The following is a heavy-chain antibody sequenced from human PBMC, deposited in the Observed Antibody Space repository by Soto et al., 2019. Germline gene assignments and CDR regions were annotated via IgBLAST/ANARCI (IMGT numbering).Heavy chain of an antibody. V-gene: IGHV1-2*02. CDR3: ARGGREVPRIPYDT. Sequence: QVQLVQSGAEVKKPGASVYVSCKASGYTFSDYYVHWVRQAPGQGLEWMGWINPNVGGTNYAQKFQGRVTMTRDTSISTVYMKLTRLSPDDPAIYYCARGGREVPRIPYDTWGQGTRVTVSS. J-gene: IGHJ5*02. CDR2: INPNVGGT. CDR1: GYTFSDYY. D-gene: IGHD3-16*01.